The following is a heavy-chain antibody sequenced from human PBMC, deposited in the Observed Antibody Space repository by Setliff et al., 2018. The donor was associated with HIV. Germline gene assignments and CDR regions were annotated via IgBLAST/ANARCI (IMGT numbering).Heavy chain of an antibody. CDR2: INAGNGNT. D-gene: IGHD2-2*01. CDR3: ARMPSAAMWGGGAFDI. V-gene: IGHV1-3*01. Sequence: ASVKVSCKASGYTFTSYTMHWVRQAPGQRLEWMGWINAGNGNTKYSQKSQGRVTITRDTSASTAYMVLSSLRSEDAAVYYCARMPSAAMWGGGAFDIWGQGTMVTVSS. CDR1: GYTFTSYT. J-gene: IGHJ3*02.